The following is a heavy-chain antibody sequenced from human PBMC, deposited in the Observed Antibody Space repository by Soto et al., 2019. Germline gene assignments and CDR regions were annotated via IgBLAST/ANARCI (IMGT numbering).Heavy chain of an antibody. CDR3: ASGRIAAAGTPHYFDY. J-gene: IGHJ4*02. CDR2: IYYSGST. Sequence: KGLEWIGYIYYSGSTNYNPSLKSRVTISVDTSKNQFSLKLSSVTAADTAVYYCASGRIAAAGTPHYFDYWGQGTLVTVSS. V-gene: IGHV4-59*01. D-gene: IGHD6-13*01.